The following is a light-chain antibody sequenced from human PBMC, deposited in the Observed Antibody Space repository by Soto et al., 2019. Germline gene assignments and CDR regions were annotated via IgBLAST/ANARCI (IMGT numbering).Light chain of an antibody. CDR2: DVS. CDR1: SSDVGGYNY. V-gene: IGLV2-14*01. J-gene: IGLJ2*01. Sequence: QSALTQPASVSGSPGQSITLSCTGTSSDVGGYNYVSWYQQHSDKAPKLIIYDVSNRPSGVSDRFSGSKSGNTASLSISGLQAEDEADYYCSSYTSNSTLVVFGGGTKLTVL. CDR3: SSYTSNSTLVV.